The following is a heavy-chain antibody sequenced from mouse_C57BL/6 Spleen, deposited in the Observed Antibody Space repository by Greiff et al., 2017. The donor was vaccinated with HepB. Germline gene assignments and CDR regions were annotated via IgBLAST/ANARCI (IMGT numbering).Heavy chain of an antibody. CDR1: GFNIKDDY. CDR2: IDPENGDT. V-gene: IGHV14-4*01. J-gene: IGHJ1*03. D-gene: IGHD1-1*01. Sequence: EVQRVESGAELVRPGASVKLSCTASGFNIKDDYMHWVKQRPEQGLEWIGWIDPENGDTEYASKFQGKATITADTSSNTAYLQLSSLTSEDTAVYYCTSHYYGSSERYFDVWGTGTTVTVSS. CDR3: TSHYYGSSERYFDV.